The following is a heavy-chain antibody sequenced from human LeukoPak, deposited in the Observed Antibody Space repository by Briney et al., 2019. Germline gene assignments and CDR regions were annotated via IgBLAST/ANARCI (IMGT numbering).Heavy chain of an antibody. D-gene: IGHD3-10*01. V-gene: IGHV3-15*01. CDR2: IKSKTDGGTT. CDR1: GFTLSNAW. CDR3: TTDLIGSLENWFDP. J-gene: IGHJ5*02. Sequence: PEGSLRLSCAASGFTLSNAWMSWVPQAPGKGLEWVGRIKSKTDGGTTDYAAPVKGRFTISRDDSKSTLYLQMNSLKTEDTAVYYCTTDLIGSLENWFDPWGEGTLVTVSS.